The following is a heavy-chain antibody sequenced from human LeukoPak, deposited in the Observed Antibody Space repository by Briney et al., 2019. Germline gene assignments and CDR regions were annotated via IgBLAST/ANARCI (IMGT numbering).Heavy chain of an antibody. V-gene: IGHV1-69*04. CDR2: IIPILGIA. CDR1: GGTFSSYA. CDR3: ARGFPTATFGGVIASLKQNNWFDP. Sequence: ASVKVSCKASGGTFSSYAISWVRQAPGQGLEWMGRIIPILGIANYAQKFQGRVTITADKSTSTAYMELSSLRSEDTAVYYCARGFPTATFGGVIASLKQNNWFDPWGQGTLVTVSS. D-gene: IGHD3-16*02. J-gene: IGHJ5*02.